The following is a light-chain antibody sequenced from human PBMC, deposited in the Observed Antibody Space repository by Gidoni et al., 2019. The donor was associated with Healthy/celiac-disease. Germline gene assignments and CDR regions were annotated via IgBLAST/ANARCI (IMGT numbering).Light chain of an antibody. CDR3: AAWDDSLSGRV. V-gene: IGLV1-47*01. Sequence: QSVLTQPPSPSGTPGQRVTISCSGSSANIGSNSVYWYQQLPGTAPKLLIYRNNQRPSGVPDRFSGSKSGTSASLAISGLRSEDEADYYCAAWDDSLSGRVFGGGTKLTVL. CDR1: SANIGSNS. J-gene: IGLJ3*02. CDR2: RNN.